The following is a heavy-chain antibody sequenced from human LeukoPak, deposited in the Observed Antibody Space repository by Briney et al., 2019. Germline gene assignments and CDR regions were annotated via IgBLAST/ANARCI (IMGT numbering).Heavy chain of an antibody. CDR1: GFTFSSYA. V-gene: IGHV3-64*01. J-gene: IGHJ4*02. CDR2: ITSNGDKT. CDR3: ARGGATTLFDY. D-gene: IGHD1-26*01. Sequence: GGSLRLSCAVSGFTFSSYAMHWVRQAPGKGLEYVSAITSNGDKTYYGNSVKGRFTISRDNSKNTLYLQMGSLSIEDVAVYYCARGGATTLFDYWGQGTLVTVSS.